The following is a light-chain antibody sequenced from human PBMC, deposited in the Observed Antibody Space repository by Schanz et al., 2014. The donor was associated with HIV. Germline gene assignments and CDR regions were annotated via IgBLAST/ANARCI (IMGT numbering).Light chain of an antibody. V-gene: IGKV3-20*01. CDR2: ATS. CDR3: QGYSTSPPWT. J-gene: IGKJ1*01. Sequence: EIVLTQSPGSLSLSPGGRATLSCAASQRLSSSYLAWYQQKRDQPPRLVIYATSSRAAGIPDRFSGTGSGTDFTLTISRLEPEDFAVYYCQGYSTSPPWTFGHGTRVEIK. CDR1: QRLSSSY.